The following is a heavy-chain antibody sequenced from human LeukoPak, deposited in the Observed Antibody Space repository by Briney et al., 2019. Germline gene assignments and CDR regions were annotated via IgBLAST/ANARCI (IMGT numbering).Heavy chain of an antibody. J-gene: IGHJ4*02. CDR1: GFTFDDYA. CDR3: AKVGYDSSGYYFDY. CDR2: ISWNSGSI. V-gene: IGHV3-9*01. Sequence: GRSLRLSCAASGFTFDDYAMHWVRQAPGKGLEWVSGISWNSGSIGYADSVKGRFTISRDNAKNSLYLQMNSLRAEDTALYYCAKVGYDSSGYYFDYWGQGTLVTVSS. D-gene: IGHD3-22*01.